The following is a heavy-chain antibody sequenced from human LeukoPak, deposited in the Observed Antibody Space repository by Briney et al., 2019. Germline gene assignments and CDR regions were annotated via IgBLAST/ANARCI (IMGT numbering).Heavy chain of an antibody. CDR2: IKQDGSEK. CDR1: GFTLSSYA. V-gene: IGHV3-7*01. D-gene: IGHD4-23*01. Sequence: QPGGSLRLSCAASGFTLSSYAMNWVRQAPGKGLEWVANIKQDGSEKYYVDSVKGRFTISRDNAKNSLYLQMNSLRAEDTAVYYCARLHRWFHYYYGMDVWGQGTTVTVSS. CDR3: ARLHRWFHYYYGMDV. J-gene: IGHJ6*02.